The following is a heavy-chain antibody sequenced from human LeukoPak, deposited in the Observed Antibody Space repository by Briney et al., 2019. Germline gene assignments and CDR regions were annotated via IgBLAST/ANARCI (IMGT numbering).Heavy chain of an antibody. D-gene: IGHD6-19*01. Sequence: GGSPRLSCAASGFTFSSYEMNWVRQAPGKGLEWVAVISYDGSYKYYADSVKGRFTISRDNSKNTLYLQMNSLRAEDTAVYYCARGPSSGWYKWFDPWGQGTLVTVSS. CDR2: ISYDGSYK. J-gene: IGHJ5*02. CDR1: GFTFSSYE. CDR3: ARGPSSGWYKWFDP. V-gene: IGHV3-30*04.